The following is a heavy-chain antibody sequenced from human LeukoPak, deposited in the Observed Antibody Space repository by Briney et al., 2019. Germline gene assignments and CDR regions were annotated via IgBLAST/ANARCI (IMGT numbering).Heavy chain of an antibody. J-gene: IGHJ3*02. CDR2: IYYSGST. D-gene: IGHD1-26*01. CDR1: GGSISSYY. Sequence: SETLSLTCTVSGGSISSYYWSWIRQPPGKGLEWIGYIYYSGSTNCNPSLKSRVTISVDTSKNQFSLKLSSVTAADTAVYYCARAHLYLRGSYNYAFDIWGQGTMVTVSS. CDR3: ARAHLYLRGSYNYAFDI. V-gene: IGHV4-59*01.